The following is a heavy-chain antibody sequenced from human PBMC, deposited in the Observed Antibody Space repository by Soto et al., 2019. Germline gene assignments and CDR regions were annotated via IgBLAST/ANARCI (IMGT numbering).Heavy chain of an antibody. CDR3: ATSLVTSRTRVDY. CDR1: GGSIYTGGFY. Sequence: PSETLSLTCTVSGGSIYTGGFYWSWIRQLPGKGLEWLGYIYYTGSTQYTPSLKSRLTISTDTCDSQFSLRLTSVTAADTAVYYCATSLVTSRTRVDYWGQGTLVTVSS. D-gene: IGHD1-26*01. V-gene: IGHV4-31*03. CDR2: IYYTGST. J-gene: IGHJ4*02.